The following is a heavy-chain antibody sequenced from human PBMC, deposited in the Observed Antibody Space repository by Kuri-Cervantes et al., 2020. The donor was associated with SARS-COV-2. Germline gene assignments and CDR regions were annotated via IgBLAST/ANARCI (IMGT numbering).Heavy chain of an antibody. CDR1: GFNYRNYA. J-gene: IGHJ4*02. CDR3: AKDPCIAGGGGSCYERDWNYFDY. V-gene: IGHV3-30-3*01. D-gene: IGHD2-15*01. CDR2: VSYNGANK. Sequence: GESLKISCTASGFNYRNYAMHWVRQAPGTGLEWVAVVSYNGANKYYADSVKGRFTISRDNSKNTLYLQMNSLRAEDTAVYYCAKDPCIAGGGGSCYERDWNYFDYWGQGTLVTVSS.